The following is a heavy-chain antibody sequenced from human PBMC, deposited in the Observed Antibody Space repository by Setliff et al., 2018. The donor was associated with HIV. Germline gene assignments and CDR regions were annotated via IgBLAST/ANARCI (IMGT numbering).Heavy chain of an antibody. Sequence: PGGSLRLSCVASGFTFSRYWMSWVRQAPGKGLEWVANIKQDGSEKNYVDFVKGRFTISRDNAKNSLYLQMNSLRAEDTAVYYCARDFPPKPMVRGVIDDYFDYWGQGTLVTVSS. CDR2: IKQDGSEK. V-gene: IGHV3-7*03. J-gene: IGHJ4*02. D-gene: IGHD3-10*01. CDR3: ARDFPPKPMVRGVIDDYFDY. CDR1: GFTFSRYW.